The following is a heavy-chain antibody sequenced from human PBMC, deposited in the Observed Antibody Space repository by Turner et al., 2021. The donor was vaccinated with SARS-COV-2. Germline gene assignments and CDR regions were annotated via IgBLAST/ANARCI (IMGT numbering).Heavy chain of an antibody. J-gene: IGHJ4*02. CDR2: ISSSGGTT. Sequence: EVQLLESGGGLVPPGGSLRLSCVASGFTFSNSAMSWVRQAPGKGLEWVSTISSSGGTTYYADSVKGRFTISRDNSKNTLYLQMNSLRAGDTALYFCANVGSYFFDYWGQGTLVTVSS. CDR1: GFTFSNSA. V-gene: IGHV3-23*01. CDR3: ANVGSYFFDY. D-gene: IGHD3-10*01.